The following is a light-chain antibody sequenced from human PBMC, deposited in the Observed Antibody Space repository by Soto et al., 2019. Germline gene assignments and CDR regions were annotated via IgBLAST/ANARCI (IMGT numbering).Light chain of an antibody. V-gene: IGKV3-20*01. CDR3: QQYVSSPWA. J-gene: IGKJ1*01. CDR2: GAS. CDR1: QSVTNSF. Sequence: ELVLAQSPGTLSLSPGERATLSCRASQSVTNSFLAWYQPKPGQAPRLLIYGASRRATGIPDRFTGSGSGTDFTLTISRLEPEDFAVYYCQQYVSSPWAFGQGTKVEI.